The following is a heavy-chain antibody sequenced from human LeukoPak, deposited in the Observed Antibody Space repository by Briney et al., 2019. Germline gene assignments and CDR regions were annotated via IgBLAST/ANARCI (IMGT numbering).Heavy chain of an antibody. D-gene: IGHD3-16*01. J-gene: IGHJ4*02. CDR3: AREGGDFGY. CDR2: IYYSGST. CDR1: GGSISSSSYY. Sequence: SSETLSLTCTVSGGSISSSSYYWGWIRQPPGKGLEWIGSIYYSGSTYYNPSLKSRVTISVDTSKNQFSLKLSSVTAADTAVYYCAREGGDFGYWGQGTLVTVSS. V-gene: IGHV4-39*01.